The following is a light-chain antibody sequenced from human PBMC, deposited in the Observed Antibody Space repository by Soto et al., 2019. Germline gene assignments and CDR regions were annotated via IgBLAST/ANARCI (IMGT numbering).Light chain of an antibody. CDR3: QQSYSTPIT. V-gene: IGKV1-39*01. CDR1: QSISSY. CDR2: AAY. J-gene: IGKJ5*01. Sequence: DIQMTQSPSSLSASVGDRVTITCRASQSISSYLNWYQQKPGKAPKLLIYAAYSLQSGVPSRFSGSGSGTAFTLTISSLQPEDFATYYCQQSYSTPITFGQGTPLEMK.